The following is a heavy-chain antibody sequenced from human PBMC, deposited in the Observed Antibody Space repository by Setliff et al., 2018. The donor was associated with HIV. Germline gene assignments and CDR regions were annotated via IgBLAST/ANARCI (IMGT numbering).Heavy chain of an antibody. D-gene: IGHD2-21*02. V-gene: IGHV4-59*11. J-gene: IGHJ4*02. CDR1: GASFTDHY. CDR2: LFHTGDT. CDR3: ARGGVTAVWDLTD. Sequence: PSETLSLTCIVSGASFTDHYWSWIRQPPGKGLEWIGYLFHTGDTDHNPSLESRVTISVDRSKNQFSLQLTSVTAADTAVYYCARGGVTAVWDLTDWGQGILVTVSS.